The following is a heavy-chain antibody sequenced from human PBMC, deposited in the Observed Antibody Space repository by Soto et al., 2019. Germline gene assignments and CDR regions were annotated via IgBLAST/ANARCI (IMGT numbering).Heavy chain of an antibody. D-gene: IGHD2-15*01. Sequence: QVQLEQSGAEVKKPGSSVSVSCKISGGTFSDHTFSWVRQAPGQGLEWMGGIIPFFGTINYAQKFQGRVKISADESTGTAYMKLSSLKSEDTAKYYCASSLMVVVVKKYFYYYGMDVWGRGTTVTVFS. V-gene: IGHV1-69*01. CDR2: IIPFFGTI. J-gene: IGHJ6*02. CDR3: ASSLMVVVVKKYFYYYGMDV. CDR1: GGTFSDHT.